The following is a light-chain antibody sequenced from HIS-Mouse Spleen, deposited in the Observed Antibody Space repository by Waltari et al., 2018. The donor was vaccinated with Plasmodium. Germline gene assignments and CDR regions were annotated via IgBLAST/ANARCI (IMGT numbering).Light chain of an antibody. J-gene: IGLJ2*01. Sequence: QFALPQPPSASVSPAQSVPLSCTVTSSDAGGYNYFSWYQQHPGKAPKLMIYEVSKRPSGVPDRFSGSKSGNTASLTVSGLQAEDEADYYCSSYAGSNNLVFGGGTKLTVL. CDR1: SSDAGGYNY. CDR2: EVS. CDR3: SSYAGSNNLV. V-gene: IGLV2-8*01.